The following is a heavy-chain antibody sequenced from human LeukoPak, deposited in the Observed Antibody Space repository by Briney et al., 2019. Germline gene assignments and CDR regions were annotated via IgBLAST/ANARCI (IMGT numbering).Heavy chain of an antibody. J-gene: IGHJ5*02. CDR2: INHSGST. Sequence: SETLSLTCAVYGGSFSGYYWSWIRQPPGKGLEWIGEINHSGSTNYNPSLKSRVTISVDTSKNQLSLKLSSVTAADTAVYYCARGIIVVVPAAIRCPGWFDPWGQGTLVTVSS. D-gene: IGHD2-2*01. CDR3: ARGIIVVVPAAIRCPGWFDP. V-gene: IGHV4-34*01. CDR1: GGSFSGYY.